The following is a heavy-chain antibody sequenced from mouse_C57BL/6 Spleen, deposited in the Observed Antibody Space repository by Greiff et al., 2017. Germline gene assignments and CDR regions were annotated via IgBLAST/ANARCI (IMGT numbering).Heavy chain of an antibody. D-gene: IGHD1-1*01. Sequence: QVHVKQSGAELVKPGASVKISCKASGYAFSSYWMNWVKQRPGKGLEWIGQIYPGDGDTNYNGKFKGKATLTADKSSSTAYMQLSSLTSEDSAVYFCAREGTTVVASPFDYWGQGTTLTVSS. V-gene: IGHV1-80*01. CDR2: IYPGDGDT. CDR3: AREGTTVVASPFDY. CDR1: GYAFSSYW. J-gene: IGHJ2*01.